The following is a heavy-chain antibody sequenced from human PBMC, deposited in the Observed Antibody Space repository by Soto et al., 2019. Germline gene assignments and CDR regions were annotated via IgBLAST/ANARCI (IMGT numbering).Heavy chain of an antibody. D-gene: IGHD3-9*01. CDR2: ISSSGGTT. CDR3: AKVEILKYYYGMDV. J-gene: IGHJ6*02. CDR1: GFTLSGYA. Sequence: EVQLLESGGGLVQPGGSLRLSCAASGFTLSGYAMSWVRQAPGKGLEWVSFISSSGGTTYYADSVKGRFTISRDNSKNTLYLQMNTLRAEDTAIYYCAKVEILKYYYGMDVWGQGTTVTVSS. V-gene: IGHV3-23*01.